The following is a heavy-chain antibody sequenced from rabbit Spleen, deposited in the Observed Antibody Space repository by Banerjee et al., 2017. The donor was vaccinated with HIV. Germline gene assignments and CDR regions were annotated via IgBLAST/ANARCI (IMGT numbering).Heavy chain of an antibody. Sequence: QQQLEESEGGLVKPGASLTLTCTASGFSFSSSYWICWVRQAPGKGLEWIGCSNTGSRGTTYYASWARGRFTISKTSSTTVTLQMTSLTAADTATYFCARSYAGKAITSLNLWGQGTLVTVS. J-gene: IGHJ4*01. D-gene: IGHD4-2*01. CDR3: ARSYAGKAITSLNL. V-gene: IGHV1S45*01. CDR1: GFSFSSSYW. CDR2: SNTGSRGTT.